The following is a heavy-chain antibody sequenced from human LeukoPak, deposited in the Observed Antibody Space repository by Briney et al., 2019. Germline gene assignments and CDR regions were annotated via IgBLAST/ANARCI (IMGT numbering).Heavy chain of an antibody. CDR1: GGSISSYY. CDR2: IYYTGST. CDR3: ASNRDDYGIAFDI. D-gene: IGHD4-17*01. V-gene: IGHV4-59*01. J-gene: IGHJ3*02. Sequence: PSETLSLTCTVSGGSISSYYWNWIRQPPGKGLEWIGFIYYTGSTNYNPSLKSRVTISVDTSKNQFSLKLSSVTAADTAVYYCASNRDDYGIAFDIWGQGTMVTVSS.